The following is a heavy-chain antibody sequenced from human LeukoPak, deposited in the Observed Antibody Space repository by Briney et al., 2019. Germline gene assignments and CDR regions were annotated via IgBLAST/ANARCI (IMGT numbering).Heavy chain of an antibody. V-gene: IGHV3-7*04. CDR1: GFTFSSYW. J-gene: IGHJ4*02. CDR2: IKVDGGEK. Sequence: GGSLRLSCAASGFTFSSYWMGWVRQAPGKGLEFVANIKVDGGEKYYVDSVEGRFTISRDNAENSLFLQMNSLRAEDTAVYYCARWSEAFDYWGQGTLVTVSS. CDR3: ARWSEAFDY.